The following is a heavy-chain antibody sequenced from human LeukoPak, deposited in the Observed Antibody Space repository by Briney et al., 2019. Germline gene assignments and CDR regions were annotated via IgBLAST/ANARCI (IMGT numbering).Heavy chain of an antibody. V-gene: IGHV3-30*03. CDR2: ISFNGRVQ. D-gene: IGHD1-26*01. Sequence: GGSLRLSCAASGFTFSSYGMQWVRQAPGKGPEWVAVISFNGRVQYYADSVKGRFTISRDNSKSTLYLQMNSLRAEDTAVYYCARDLGVGATTMPDYWGQGTLVTVSS. CDR3: ARDLGVGATTMPDY. J-gene: IGHJ4*02. CDR1: GFTFSSYG.